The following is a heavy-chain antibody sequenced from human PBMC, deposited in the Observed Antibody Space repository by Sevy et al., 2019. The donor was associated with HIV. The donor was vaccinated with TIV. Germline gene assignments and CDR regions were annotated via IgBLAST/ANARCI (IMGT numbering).Heavy chain of an antibody. D-gene: IGHD3-3*01. CDR1: GGSFSGYY. Sequence: SETLSLTCAVFGGSFSGYYWSFIRQPPGKGLEWIGEINHSGNTNYNPSLKSRITISVDTSKNKLSLTLRYVTAADTAVYYCARGPAARDFWSGYSHRWFDPWGQGTLVTVSS. J-gene: IGHJ5*02. V-gene: IGHV4-34*01. CDR2: INHSGNT. CDR3: ARGPAARDFWSGYSHRWFDP.